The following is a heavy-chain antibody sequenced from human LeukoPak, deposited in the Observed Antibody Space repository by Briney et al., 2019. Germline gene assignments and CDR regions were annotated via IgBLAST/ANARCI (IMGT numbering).Heavy chain of an antibody. CDR3: ARRIPGRNWFAP. V-gene: IGHV4-4*07. J-gene: IGHJ5*02. CDR1: GGPISGFY. CDR2: IYNSENT. Sequence: SETLSLTWTVSGGPISGFYWSWIRQPAGRGLEWIGRIYNSENTDYNPSLKSRVTMSIDTSKNQFSLKLSSVTAADTAVYYCARRIPGRNWFAPWGQGTLVTVSS. D-gene: IGHD1-14*01.